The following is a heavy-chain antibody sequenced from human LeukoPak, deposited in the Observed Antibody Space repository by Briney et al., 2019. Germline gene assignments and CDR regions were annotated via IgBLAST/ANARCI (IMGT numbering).Heavy chain of an antibody. D-gene: IGHD3-10*02. J-gene: IGHJ6*02. Sequence: TPSETLSLTCAVSGGSVRSYYWSWIRQPPGKGLEWIGYIYYSGSTNYNPSLKSRVTISVDTSMNHFSLKLLSVTAADTAVYYCSLFSHHYYGVDVWGQGTTVTVSS. V-gene: IGHV4-59*02. CDR2: IYYSGST. CDR1: GGSVRSYY. CDR3: SLFSHHYYGVDV.